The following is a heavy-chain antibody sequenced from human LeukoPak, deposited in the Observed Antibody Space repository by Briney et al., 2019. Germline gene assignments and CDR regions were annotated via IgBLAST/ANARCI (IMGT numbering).Heavy chain of an antibody. CDR2: IFSGGTT. CDR3: ARGGDIAARRDFDY. V-gene: IGHV3-53*01. Sequence: GGSLRLSCAASGFTFSSNYMNWVRQAPGKGLEWVSVIFSGGTTYYADSVKGRFTISRDKSKNTLYLQMNSLRAEDTAVYYCARGGDIAARRDFDYWGQGTLVTVSS. CDR1: GFTFSSNY. J-gene: IGHJ4*02. D-gene: IGHD6-6*01.